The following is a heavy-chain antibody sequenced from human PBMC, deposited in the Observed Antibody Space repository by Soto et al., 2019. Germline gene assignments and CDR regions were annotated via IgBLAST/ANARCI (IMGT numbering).Heavy chain of an antibody. CDR2: MSHSCGT. J-gene: IGHJ3*02. V-gene: IGHV4-34*01. Sequence: QVQLQQWGAGLLKPSETLSLTCAVYGGFVSSGSYYWSWIRQPPGEGLEWIGEMSHSCGTHFNPSLKSRVTISVDTSKNQFSLKMSSVTAADTALYYCARVERGTATTVVDAFDIWGPGTMVTVSS. CDR1: GGFVSSGSYY. D-gene: IGHD1-1*01. CDR3: ARVERGTATTVVDAFDI.